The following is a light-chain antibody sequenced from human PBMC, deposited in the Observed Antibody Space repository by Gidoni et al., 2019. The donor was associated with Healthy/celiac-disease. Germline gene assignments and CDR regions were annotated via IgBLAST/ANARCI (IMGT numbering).Light chain of an antibody. CDR1: QSVSSSY. Sequence: EIVLTQSTGTLFLSPGERATLSCRASQSVSSSYLAWYQQQPGQAPRLLIYGASSRASGIPDRFSGSGSGTDFTLTISRLEPEDFAVYYCQQYGRSPPYTFGQGTKLEIK. J-gene: IGKJ2*01. CDR3: QQYGRSPPYT. V-gene: IGKV3-20*01. CDR2: GAS.